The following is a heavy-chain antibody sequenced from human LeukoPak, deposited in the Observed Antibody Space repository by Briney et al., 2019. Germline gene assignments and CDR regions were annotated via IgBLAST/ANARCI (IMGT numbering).Heavy chain of an antibody. V-gene: IGHV4-30-4*01. Sequence: SETLSLTCTVSGGSISSGDYYWSWIRQPPGKGLEWIGYIYYSGSTYYNPSLKSRVTISVGTSKNQFSLKLSSVTAADTAVYYCARVRGVKVRGKSVQKVFDYWGQGTLVTVSS. CDR2: IYYSGST. J-gene: IGHJ4*02. D-gene: IGHD3-10*01. CDR1: GGSISSGDYY. CDR3: ARVRGVKVRGKSVQKVFDY.